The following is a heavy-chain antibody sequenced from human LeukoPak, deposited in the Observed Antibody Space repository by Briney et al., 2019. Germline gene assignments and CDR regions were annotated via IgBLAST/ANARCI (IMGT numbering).Heavy chain of an antibody. J-gene: IGHJ4*02. CDR3: TTVDDSSGYPFDY. CDR2: VKSKTDGGTT. D-gene: IGHD3-22*01. V-gene: IGHV3-15*01. Sequence: PGGSLRLSCAASGFTFSNAWMSWVRQAPGKGLEWVGRVKSKTDGGTTDYAAPAKGRFTISRDDSKNTLYLQMNSLKTEDTAVYYCTTVDDSSGYPFDYWGQGTLVTVSS. CDR1: GFTFSNAW.